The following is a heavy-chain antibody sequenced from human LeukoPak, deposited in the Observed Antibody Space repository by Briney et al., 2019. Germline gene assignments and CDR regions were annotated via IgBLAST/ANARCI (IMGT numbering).Heavy chain of an antibody. V-gene: IGHV4-30-4*08. CDR1: GGSIRSDDSY. Sequence: PSETLSLTCTVSGGSIRSDDSYWTWIRQPPGKGLERIGYMYYSGSTYYNPSLKTRISISEDTSKSQISLKLTSVTAADTAVYYCARDKWVRVGNSWRHYAMDVWGQGTTVTVSS. CDR3: ARDKWVRVGNSWRHYAMDV. CDR2: MYYSGST. J-gene: IGHJ6*02. D-gene: IGHD6-13*01.